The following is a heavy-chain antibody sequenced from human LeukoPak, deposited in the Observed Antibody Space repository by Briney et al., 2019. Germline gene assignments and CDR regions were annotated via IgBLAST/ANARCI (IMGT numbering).Heavy chain of an antibody. V-gene: IGHV3-7*01. CDR1: GFSFRSYC. Sequence: GGSLRLSCAASGFSFRSYCMSWVRQAPGKGLEWVANIKQDGSEKYYVDSVKGRFTISRDNAKNSLYLQMNSLRAEDTAVYYCAREMGATAFDYWGQGTLVTVSS. J-gene: IGHJ4*02. CDR2: IKQDGSEK. D-gene: IGHD1-26*01. CDR3: AREMGATAFDY.